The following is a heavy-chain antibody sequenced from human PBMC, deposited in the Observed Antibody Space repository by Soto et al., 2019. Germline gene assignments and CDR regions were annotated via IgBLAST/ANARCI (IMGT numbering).Heavy chain of an antibody. V-gene: IGHV1-24*01. D-gene: IGHD2-15*01. CDR3: ATSPYCSGGSCYSLYAFDI. Sequence: VKVSCKVSGYTLTELSMHWVRQAPGKGLEWMGGFDPEDGETIYAQKFQGRVTMTEDTSTDTAYMELSSLRSEDTAVYYCATSPYCSGGSCYSLYAFDIWGQGTMVTVSS. J-gene: IGHJ3*02. CDR1: GYTLTELS. CDR2: FDPEDGET.